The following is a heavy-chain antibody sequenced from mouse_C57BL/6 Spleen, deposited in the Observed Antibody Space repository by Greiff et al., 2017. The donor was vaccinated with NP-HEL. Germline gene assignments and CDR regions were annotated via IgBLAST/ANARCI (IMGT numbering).Heavy chain of an antibody. CDR3: ARLDGYYGGYFDY. CDR2: ISNGGGST. J-gene: IGHJ2*01. CDR1: GFTFSDYY. Sequence: EVQRVESGGGLVQPGGSLKLSCAASGFTFSDYYMYWVRQTPEKRLEWVAYISNGGGSTYYPDTVKGRFTISRDNAKNTLYLQMSRLKSEDTAMYYCARLDGYYGGYFDYWGQGTTLTVSS. V-gene: IGHV5-12*01. D-gene: IGHD2-3*01.